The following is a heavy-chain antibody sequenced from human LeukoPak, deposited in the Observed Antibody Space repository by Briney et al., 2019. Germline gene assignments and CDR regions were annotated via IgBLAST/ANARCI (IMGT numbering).Heavy chain of an antibody. CDR2: ISYDGSNK. J-gene: IGHJ6*02. CDR1: GFTFSSYA. V-gene: IGHV3-30-3*01. Sequence: SLRLSCAASGFTFSSYAMSWVRQAPGKGLEWVAVISYDGSNKYYADSVKGRFTISRDNSKNTLYLQMNSLRAEDTAVYYCARAIRFGVVIMWYYYYGMDVWGQGTTVTVSS. CDR3: ARAIRFGVVIMWYYYYGMDV. D-gene: IGHD3-3*01.